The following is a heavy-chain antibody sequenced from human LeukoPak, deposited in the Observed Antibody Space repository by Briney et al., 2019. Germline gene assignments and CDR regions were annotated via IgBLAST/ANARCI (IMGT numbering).Heavy chain of an antibody. J-gene: IGHJ4*02. CDR2: ISYDGTNK. Sequence: GGSLRLSCVASGFTFSRYAMHWVRRAPGKGLEWVTFISYDGTNKYYADSVKGRFTISRDNSRNTLFLQVNSLRAEDTAVYYCARERDYDTVTTPISFDYWGQGTLVTVSS. D-gene: IGHD4-17*01. CDR3: ARERDYDTVTTPISFDY. CDR1: GFTFSRYA. V-gene: IGHV3-30-3*01.